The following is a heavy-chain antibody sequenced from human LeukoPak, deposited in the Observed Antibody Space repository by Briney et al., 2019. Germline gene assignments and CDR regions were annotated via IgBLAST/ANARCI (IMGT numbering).Heavy chain of an antibody. CDR3: ARNSRYCSSTSCYLNAFDI. V-gene: IGHV4-34*01. Sequence: SETLSLTCAVYGGSFSGYYWSWIRQPPGKGLEWIGYIYHSGSTYYNPSLKSRVTISVDRSKNQFSLKLSSVTAADTAVYYCARNSRYCSSTSCYLNAFDIWGQGTMVTVSS. D-gene: IGHD2-2*01. CDR1: GGSFSGYY. J-gene: IGHJ3*02. CDR2: IYHSGST.